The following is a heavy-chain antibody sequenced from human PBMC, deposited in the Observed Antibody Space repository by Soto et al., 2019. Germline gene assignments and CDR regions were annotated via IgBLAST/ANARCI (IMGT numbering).Heavy chain of an antibody. CDR2: ISAYNGNT. J-gene: IGHJ4*02. CDR3: ARDYYYDSSGYYPGTY. Sequence: QVQLVQSGAEVKKPGASVKVSCKASGYTFTSYGISWVRQAPGQGLEWMGWISAYNGNTNYAQKLQGRVTMTTDTSTSTAYRELRSLRSDDTAVYYCARDYYYDSSGYYPGTYWGQGTLVTVSS. D-gene: IGHD3-22*01. CDR1: GYTFTSYG. V-gene: IGHV1-18*01.